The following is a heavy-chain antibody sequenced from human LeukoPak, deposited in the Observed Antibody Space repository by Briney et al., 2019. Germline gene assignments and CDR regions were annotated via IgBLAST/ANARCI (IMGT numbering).Heavy chain of an antibody. CDR3: ARGGRRDDAFDI. CDR1: GGTFISYA. Sequence: ASVKVSCKASGGTFISYAISWVRQAPGQGLEGMGGIIPIFGTANYAQKFQGRVTITTDESTSTAYMELSSLRSEDTAVYYCARGGRRDDAFDIWGQGTMVTVSS. V-gene: IGHV1-69*05. CDR2: IIPIFGTA. J-gene: IGHJ3*02. D-gene: IGHD3-10*01.